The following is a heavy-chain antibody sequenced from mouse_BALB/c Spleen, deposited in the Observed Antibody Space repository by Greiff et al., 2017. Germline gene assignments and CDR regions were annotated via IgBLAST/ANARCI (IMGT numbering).Heavy chain of an antibody. V-gene: IGHV1-67*01. Sequence: VQLQQSGPELVRPGVSVKISCKGSGYTFTDYAMHWVKQSHAKSLEWIGVISTYYGDASYNQKFKGKATMTVDKSSSTAYMELARLTSEDSAIYYCARGGTMITTRYAMDYWGQGTSVTVSS. J-gene: IGHJ4*01. D-gene: IGHD2-4*01. CDR2: ISTYYGDA. CDR3: ARGGTMITTRYAMDY. CDR1: GYTFTDYA.